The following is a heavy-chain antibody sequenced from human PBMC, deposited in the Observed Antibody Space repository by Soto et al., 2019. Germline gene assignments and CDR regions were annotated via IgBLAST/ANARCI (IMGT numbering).Heavy chain of an antibody. V-gene: IGHV3-30-3*01. D-gene: IGHD3-10*02. CDR3: ARDHGMFLSYYYYGMDV. Sequence: QVQLVESGGGVVQPGRSLTLSCAASGFTFSRFSMHWVSQAPGKGLAWVAVISYDGSNTHYAESVKGRFNISRDDSKNTVFLQMNNLRGEDSAVYYCARDHGMFLSYYYYGMDVWGQGTTVSVSS. CDR2: ISYDGSNT. J-gene: IGHJ6*02. CDR1: GFTFSRFS.